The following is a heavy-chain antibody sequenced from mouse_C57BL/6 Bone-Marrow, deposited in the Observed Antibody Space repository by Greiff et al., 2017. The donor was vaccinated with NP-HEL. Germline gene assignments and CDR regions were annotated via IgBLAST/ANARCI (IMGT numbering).Heavy chain of an antibody. J-gene: IGHJ1*03. V-gene: IGHV1-26*01. CDR1: GYTFTDYY. CDR2: INPNNGGT. Sequence: EVQLQQSGPELVKPGASVKISCKASGYTFTDYYMNWVKQSHGKSLEWIGDINPNNGGTSYNQKFKGKATLTVDPSSSTAYMELRSLTSEDSAVYYCARWGGSSFYWYFDVWGTGTTVTVSS. CDR3: ARWGGSSFYWYFDV. D-gene: IGHD1-1*01.